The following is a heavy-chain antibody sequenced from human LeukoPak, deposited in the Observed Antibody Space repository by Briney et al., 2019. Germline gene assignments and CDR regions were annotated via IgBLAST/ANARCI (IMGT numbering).Heavy chain of an antibody. CDR1: GGSISSSSYY. J-gene: IGHJ4*02. CDR3: ATQFGDYYDSSGYERNFDY. Sequence: PSETLSLTCTVSGGSISSSSYYWGWIRQPPGKGLEWIGSIYYSGSTYYNPSLKSRVTISVDTSKNQFSLKLSSVTAADTAVYYCATQFGDYYDSSGYERNFDYWGQGTLVTVSS. V-gene: IGHV4-39*01. D-gene: IGHD3-22*01. CDR2: IYYSGST.